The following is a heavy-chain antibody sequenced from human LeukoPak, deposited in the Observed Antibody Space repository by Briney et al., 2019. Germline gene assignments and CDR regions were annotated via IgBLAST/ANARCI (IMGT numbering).Heavy chain of an antibody. CDR2: IRHDESNK. CDR1: GFVFSKNG. V-gene: IGHV3-30*02. J-gene: IGHJ4*02. D-gene: IGHD3-3*01. CDR3: AKGYYDFWSGSDY. Sequence: GGSLRLSCATSGFVFSKNGMHWVRQAPGKGLEWVAFIRHDESNKYYADSVKGRFTISRDNSKNTLYLQMNSLRAEDTAVYYCAKGYYDFWSGSDYWGQGTLVTVSS.